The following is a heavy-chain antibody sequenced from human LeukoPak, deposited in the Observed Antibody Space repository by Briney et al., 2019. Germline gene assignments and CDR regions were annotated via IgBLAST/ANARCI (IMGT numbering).Heavy chain of an antibody. V-gene: IGHV3-74*01. Sequence: GGSLRLSCAPSGFTLSSYWIHWVRQAPGKGLVWVSRINSDGRRTTYADSVKGRFTISRDNAKNTLYLQMNSLRTEDTAVYHCAKTTGRADYSSDGGYYGLDVWGQGTTVTVSS. CDR2: INSDGRRT. D-gene: IGHD4-11*01. CDR3: AKTTGRADYSSDGGYYGLDV. J-gene: IGHJ6*02. CDR1: GFTLSSYW.